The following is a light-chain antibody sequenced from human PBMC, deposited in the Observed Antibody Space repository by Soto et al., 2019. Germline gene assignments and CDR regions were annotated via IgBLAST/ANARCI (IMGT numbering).Light chain of an antibody. CDR3: QQYGSSGAT. CDR2: GAS. Sequence: EIVLTQSPGTLSLSPGERATLSCRASQSVSSSYLAWYQQKPGQAPRLLIYGASSRATDIPDRFSGSGSGADFTLTISRLEPEDFAVYYCQQYGSSGATFGSGIKVDIK. V-gene: IGKV3-20*01. CDR1: QSVSSSY. J-gene: IGKJ3*01.